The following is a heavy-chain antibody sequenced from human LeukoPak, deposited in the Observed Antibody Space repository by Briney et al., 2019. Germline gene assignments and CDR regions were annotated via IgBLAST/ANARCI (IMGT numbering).Heavy chain of an antibody. CDR1: GFGFSSYA. Sequence: PGGSLRLSCAASGFGFSSYAMHWVRQAPGKGLEWIGYIYYSGSTNYNPSLKSRVTISVDTSKNQFSLKLSSVTAADTAVYYCARVGQAYGSSEHYYYMDVWGKGTTVTVSS. J-gene: IGHJ6*03. CDR3: ARVGQAYGSSEHYYYMDV. V-gene: IGHV4-59*13. D-gene: IGHD6-6*01. CDR2: IYYSGST.